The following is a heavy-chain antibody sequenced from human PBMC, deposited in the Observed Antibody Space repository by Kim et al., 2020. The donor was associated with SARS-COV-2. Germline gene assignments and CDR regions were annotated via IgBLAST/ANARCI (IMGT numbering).Heavy chain of an antibody. J-gene: IGHJ5*02. D-gene: IGHD3-10*01. V-gene: IGHV1-24*01. CDR1: GYTLTELS. CDR3: ATATFITMVRGPDPQEVWFDP. Sequence: ASVKVSCKVSGYTLTELSMHWVRQAPGKGLEWMGGFDPEDGETIYAQKFQGRVTMTEDTSTDTAYMELSSLRSEDTAVYYCATATFITMVRGPDPQEVWFDPWGQGTLVTVSS. CDR2: FDPEDGET.